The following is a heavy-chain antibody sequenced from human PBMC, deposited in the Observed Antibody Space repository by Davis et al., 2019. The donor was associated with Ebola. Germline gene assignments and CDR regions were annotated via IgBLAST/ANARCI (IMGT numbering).Heavy chain of an antibody. CDR1: GDSVSSNTAA. D-gene: IGHD3-3*01. Sequence: SQTLSLTCAISGDSVSSNTAAWNWIRQSPSRGLEWLGRTYYRSKWFVDYAVSVKSRLTINSDTSKNQFSLQLSSVTPEDTAVYYCARVGGGFSIDFWSGRPWYFDLWGRGTLVTVSS. V-gene: IGHV6-1*01. CDR3: ARVGGGFSIDFWSGRPWYFDL. CDR2: TYYRSKWFV. J-gene: IGHJ2*01.